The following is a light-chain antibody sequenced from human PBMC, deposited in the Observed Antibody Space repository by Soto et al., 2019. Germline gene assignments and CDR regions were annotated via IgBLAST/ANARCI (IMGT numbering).Light chain of an antibody. Sequence: QSALTQPASVSASPGQSITLSCTGTSSDIGGYNSVSWYQQHPGKAPQLMIYDVSYRPSGISSRFSGSKSGNTASLTISGLQVEDDADYYCSSYTSTRIRVFGGGTKLTVL. J-gene: IGLJ2*01. V-gene: IGLV2-14*03. CDR2: DVS. CDR3: SSYTSTRIRV. CDR1: SSDIGGYNS.